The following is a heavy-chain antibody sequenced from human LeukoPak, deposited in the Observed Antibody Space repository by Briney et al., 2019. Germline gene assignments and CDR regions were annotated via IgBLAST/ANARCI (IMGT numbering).Heavy chain of an antibody. CDR2: ISYDGSNK. Sequence: PGGSLRFSCAASGFTFSSYAMHWVRQAPGKGLEWVAVISYDGSNKYYADSVKGRFTISRDNSKNTLYLQMNSLRAEDTAVYYCARDRVVATVYYYYYYGMDVWGQGTTVTVSS. CDR3: ARDRVVATVYYYYYYGMDV. J-gene: IGHJ6*02. D-gene: IGHD5-12*01. V-gene: IGHV3-30-3*01. CDR1: GFTFSSYA.